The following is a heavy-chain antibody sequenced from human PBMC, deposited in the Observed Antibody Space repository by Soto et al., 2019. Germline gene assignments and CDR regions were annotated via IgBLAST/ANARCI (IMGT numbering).Heavy chain of an antibody. D-gene: IGHD2-2*01. J-gene: IGHJ6*02. Sequence: ASVKVSCEACRYTFTSYGISWVRQAHGKGLEWMGWISAYNGNTNYAQKLQGRVTMTTDTSTSTAYMELRSLRSDDTAVYYCARDCSSTSCSKYYYGMDVWGQGTTVTVSS. CDR2: ISAYNGNT. CDR1: RYTFTSYG. V-gene: IGHV1-18*01. CDR3: ARDCSSTSCSKYYYGMDV.